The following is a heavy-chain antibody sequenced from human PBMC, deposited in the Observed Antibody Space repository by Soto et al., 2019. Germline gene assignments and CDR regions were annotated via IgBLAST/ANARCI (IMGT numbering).Heavy chain of an antibody. CDR1: GFTFSSYG. J-gene: IGHJ4*02. D-gene: IGHD4-17*01. CDR3: AKDHYGDYIFYFDY. Sequence: QVQLVESGGGVVQPGRSLRLSCAASGFTFSSYGMHWVRQAPGKGLEWVAVISYDGSNKYYADSVKGRFTISRDNSKYTMYLQMNSLRAENTAVYYCAKDHYGDYIFYFDYWGQGTLVTVSS. V-gene: IGHV3-30*18. CDR2: ISYDGSNK.